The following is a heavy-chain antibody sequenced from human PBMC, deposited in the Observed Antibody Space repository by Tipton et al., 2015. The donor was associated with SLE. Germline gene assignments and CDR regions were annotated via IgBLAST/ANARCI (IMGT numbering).Heavy chain of an antibody. CDR2: INPSGST. CDR1: GGSFSGYY. CDR3: ARQDVFFAGRS. D-gene: IGHD3-3*01. Sequence: TLSLTCAVYGGSFSGYYWSWIRQPPGKGLEWIGEINPSGSTNYNPSLKSRVAIAVDTSKNQFSLNLSSVTAADTAVYYCARQDVFFAGRSWGQGTLVTVSS. J-gene: IGHJ4*02. V-gene: IGHV4-34*01.